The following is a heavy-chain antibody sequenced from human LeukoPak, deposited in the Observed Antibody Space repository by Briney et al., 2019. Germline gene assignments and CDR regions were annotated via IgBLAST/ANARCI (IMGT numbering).Heavy chain of an antibody. CDR2: IYYSGSA. CDR3: ARGRSDPEPPWQLNWFDP. V-gene: IGHV4-31*03. D-gene: IGHD1-14*01. J-gene: IGHJ5*02. Sequence: PSETLSLTCTVSGGSISSGGYYWSWIRQHPGKGPEWIGYIYYSGSAYYNPSLKSRVTISVDTSKNQFSLKLSSVTAADTAVYYCARGRSDPEPPWQLNWFDPWGQGTLVTVSS. CDR1: GGSISSGGYY.